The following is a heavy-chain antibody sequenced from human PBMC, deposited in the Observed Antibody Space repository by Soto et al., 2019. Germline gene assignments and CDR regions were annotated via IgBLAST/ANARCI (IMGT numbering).Heavy chain of an antibody. V-gene: IGHV1-2*02. J-gene: IGHJ5*02. Sequence: QVQLVQSGAEVKKPGASVKVFCKASGYTFTDHYMHWVRQAPGQRPERMGWINPNSGGTIYARKFQGRGTLTRETSISTACLELSGVTSDDTAVYYCARDSVSGRGCCGASCYVVNGIDPWGQGTLVTVSS. CDR2: INPNSGGT. CDR3: ARDSVSGRGCCGASCYVVNGIDP. CDR1: GYTFTDHY. D-gene: IGHD2-15*01.